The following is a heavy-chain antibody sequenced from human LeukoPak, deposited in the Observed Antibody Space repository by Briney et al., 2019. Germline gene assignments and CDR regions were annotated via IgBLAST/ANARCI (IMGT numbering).Heavy chain of an antibody. CDR1: GFTFSDYY. D-gene: IGHD6-19*01. Sequence: GGSLRLSCAASGFTFSDYYMSWIRQAPGNGLEWVPYISSSGSTIYYADSVKGRFTISRDNAKNSLYLQMNSLRAEDTAVYYCARVNSGYSSGWYNNYYYYYMDVWGKGTTVTVSS. CDR2: ISSSGSTI. J-gene: IGHJ6*03. V-gene: IGHV3-11*01. CDR3: ARVNSGYSSGWYNNYYYYYMDV.